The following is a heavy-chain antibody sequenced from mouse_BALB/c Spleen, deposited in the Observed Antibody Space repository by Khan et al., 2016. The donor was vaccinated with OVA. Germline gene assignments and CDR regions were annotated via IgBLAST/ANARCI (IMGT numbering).Heavy chain of an antibody. CDR3: VRHGGFDPYYAMDN. V-gene: IGHV5-9*02. Sequence: EVQLVESGGGLVKPGGSLKLSCAASGFAFSSYDMFWVRQTPEKRLEWVATISSGGSYTKYSDSVKGRFIISRDKARNTLYLQMSSLRSEDTAWYYCVRHGGFDPYYAMDNWGQGTSVTVSS. J-gene: IGHJ4*01. CDR1: GFAFSSYD. CDR2: ISSGGSYT.